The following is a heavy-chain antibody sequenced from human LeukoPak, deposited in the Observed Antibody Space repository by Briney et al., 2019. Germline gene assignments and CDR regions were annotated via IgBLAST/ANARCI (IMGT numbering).Heavy chain of an antibody. V-gene: IGHV1-69*01. CDR2: IIPIFGTA. CDR1: GGTFSSYA. CDR3: ARGGDYDSSSYYKY. Sequence: SVKVSCKASGGTFSSYAISWVRQAPGQGLEWMGGIIPIFGTANYAQKFQGRVTITADESTSTAYMELSSLRSEDTAVYYCARGGDYDSSSYYKYWGQGTLVTVSS. J-gene: IGHJ4*02. D-gene: IGHD3-22*01.